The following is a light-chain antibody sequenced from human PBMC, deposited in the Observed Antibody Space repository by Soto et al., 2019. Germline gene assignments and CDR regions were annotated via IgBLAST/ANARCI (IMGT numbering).Light chain of an antibody. CDR2: GAS. Sequence: EIVLTQSRATLSLSPGERATLSCRASQSVSRSYLAWHQQKPGQAPRRLVFGASSRATGIPDRFGGSGSGTDFSLTISRLETEKVAVYICLHYRRTHRWTFGQGPE. CDR1: QSVSRSY. V-gene: IGKV3-20*01. CDR3: LHYRRTHRWT. J-gene: IGKJ1*01.